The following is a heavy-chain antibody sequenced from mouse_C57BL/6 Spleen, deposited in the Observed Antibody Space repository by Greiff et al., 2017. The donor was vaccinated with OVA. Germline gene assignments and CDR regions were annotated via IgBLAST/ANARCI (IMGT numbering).Heavy chain of an antibody. V-gene: IGHV5-6*01. Sequence: EVKLMESGGDLVKPGGSLKLSCAASGFTFSSYGMSWVRQTPDKRLEWVATISSGGSYTYYPDSVKGRFTISRDNAKNTLYLQMSSLKSEDTAMYYCARHEYDDWYFDVWGTGTTVTVSS. CDR3: ARHEYDDWYFDV. CDR2: ISSGGSYT. D-gene: IGHD2-4*01. CDR1: GFTFSSYG. J-gene: IGHJ1*03.